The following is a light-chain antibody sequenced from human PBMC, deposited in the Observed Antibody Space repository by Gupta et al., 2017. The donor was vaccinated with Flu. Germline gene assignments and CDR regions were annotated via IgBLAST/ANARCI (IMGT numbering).Light chain of an antibody. V-gene: IGLV1-47*01. CDR3: AVWDDCVNGRL. CDR1: SSKVGQNY. J-gene: IGLJ3*02. CDR2: QNV. Sequence: SSKVGQNYVYWLQQVPGMGPKHLIYQNVKRPSGVPARISGTKVGTSASLVSSGLRFEDESEYFCAVWDDCVNGRLFGGGTELTVL.